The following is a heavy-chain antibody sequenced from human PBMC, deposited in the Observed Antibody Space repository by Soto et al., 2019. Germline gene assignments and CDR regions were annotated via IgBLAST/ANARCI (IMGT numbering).Heavy chain of an antibody. CDR3: ARGIPMVRGVRITLYYYYYGMDV. V-gene: IGHV3-72*01. J-gene: IGHJ6*02. D-gene: IGHD3-10*01. CDR1: RLTFIDHY. Sequence: PGWAQRVSCAPSRLTFIDHYMDRVRQTPGKGLEWVGRTRNKANSYTTEYAASVKGSFTISRDDSKNSLYLQMNSLKTEDTAVYYCARGIPMVRGVRITLYYYYYGMDVWGQGTTVTVSS. CDR2: TRNKANSYTT.